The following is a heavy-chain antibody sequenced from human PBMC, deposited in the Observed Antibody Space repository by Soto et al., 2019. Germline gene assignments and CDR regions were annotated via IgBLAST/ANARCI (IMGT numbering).Heavy chain of an antibody. V-gene: IGHV4-4*02. Sequence: QVQLQESGPGLVKPSGTQSLTCAVSGGSISSSNWWSWVRQPPGKGLEWIGEIYHSGSTNYNPSRXXXVTISVDKSKXXFXLXQSSVTAADTAVYYCARGNRHYDILTGYDDYYGMDVWGQGTTVTVSS. J-gene: IGHJ6*02. CDR1: GGSISSSNW. CDR3: ARGNRHYDILTGYDDYYGMDV. CDR2: IYHSGST. D-gene: IGHD3-9*01.